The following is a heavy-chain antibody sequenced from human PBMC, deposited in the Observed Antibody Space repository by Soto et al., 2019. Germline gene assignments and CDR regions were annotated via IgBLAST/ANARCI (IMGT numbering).Heavy chain of an antibody. V-gene: IGHV3-23*01. Sequence: PGGSLRLSCAASGFTFSSYAMSWVRQAPGKGLEWVSAISGSGGSTYYADSVKGRFTISRDNSKNTLYLQMNSLRAEDTAVYYCAKADGGLTIFSLDYWGQGTLVTVSS. J-gene: IGHJ4*02. CDR2: ISGSGGST. CDR3: AKADGGLTIFSLDY. CDR1: GFTFSSYA. D-gene: IGHD3-3*01.